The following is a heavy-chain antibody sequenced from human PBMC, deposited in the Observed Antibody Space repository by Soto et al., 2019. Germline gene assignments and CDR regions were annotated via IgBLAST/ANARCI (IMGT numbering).Heavy chain of an antibody. CDR2: IWYDGSNK. CDR3: ARDRGSGLISN. J-gene: IGHJ4*02. CDR1: GFTFSSYG. D-gene: IGHD6-19*01. Sequence: QVQLVESGGGVVQPGRSLRLSCAASGFTFSSYGMHWVRQAPGKGLEWVAVIWYDGSNKYYADSVKGRFTISRDNSKTTLYLQMNSLRAEDTAVYYCARDRGSGLISNWGQGTLVTVSS. V-gene: IGHV3-33*01.